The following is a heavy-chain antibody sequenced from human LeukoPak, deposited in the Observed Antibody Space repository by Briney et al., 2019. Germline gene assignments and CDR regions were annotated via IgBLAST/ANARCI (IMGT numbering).Heavy chain of an antibody. J-gene: IGHJ4*02. CDR2: ISGSGARS. CDR3: AGGGGLTDVSCFDC. Sequence: GGSLRLSCAASGFTFSNFAMNWVRQAPGKGLEWVSRISGSGARSYYAVSVKGRLTISRDNSKKTLYLQMRSLRAEDTAVYFCAGGGGLTDVSCFDCWGQGALVTVSS. V-gene: IGHV3-23*01. CDR1: GFTFSNFA. D-gene: IGHD3-16*01.